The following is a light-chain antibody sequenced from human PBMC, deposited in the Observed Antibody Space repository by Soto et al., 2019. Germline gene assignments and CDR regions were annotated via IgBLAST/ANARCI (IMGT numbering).Light chain of an antibody. CDR1: QTISSG. CDR3: QHYNSYSEA. J-gene: IGKJ1*01. CDR2: KAS. V-gene: IGKV1-5*03. Sequence: DIQMTQSPSTLSGSVGDRVTITCRASQTISSGLAWYQQKPGKAPKLLIYKASTLKSGVPSRFSGSGSGTEFTLTISSLQPDDFATYYCQHYNSYSEAFGQGPKVDIK.